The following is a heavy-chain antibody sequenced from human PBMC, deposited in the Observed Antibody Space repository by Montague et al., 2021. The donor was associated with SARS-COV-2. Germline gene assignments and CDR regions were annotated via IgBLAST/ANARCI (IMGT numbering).Heavy chain of an antibody. CDR3: ARLVEAYNFCSGMDV. CDR1: GGSISSSSYY. V-gene: IGHV4-39*01. D-gene: IGHD2-15*01. Sequence: SETLSLTCTVSGGSISSSSYYWGWIRQPPGRGLEWIGSIYYRGSTYYNPSLKSRVTISVDTSKNSFSLKLSSGTAADTAVYSCARLVEAYNFCSGMDVWGQGTTVTVSS. J-gene: IGHJ6*02. CDR2: IYYRGST.